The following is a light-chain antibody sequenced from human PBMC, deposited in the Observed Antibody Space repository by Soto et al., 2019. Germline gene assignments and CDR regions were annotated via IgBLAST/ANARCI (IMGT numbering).Light chain of an antibody. CDR2: AAS. CDR3: QQSYRTPLT. CDR1: QAIDNY. V-gene: IGKV1-39*01. J-gene: IGKJ4*01. Sequence: DIQMTQSPSSLSASVGDRVTITCRASQAIDNYLNWYQHKPGKAPELLILAASIVQSGVPSRFSGGGFGTDFSLTISSLHPEDVATYYCQQSYRTPLTFGGGTKVEI.